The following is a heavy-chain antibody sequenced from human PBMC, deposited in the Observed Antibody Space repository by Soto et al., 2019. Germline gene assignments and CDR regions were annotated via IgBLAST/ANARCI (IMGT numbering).Heavy chain of an antibody. D-gene: IGHD3-9*01. CDR2: INAGNGNK. J-gene: IGHJ4*02. CDR3: SRKGRLRCFDCLAYFDY. CDR1: GYTFTSYA. Sequence: ASVNVSCKPSGYTFTSYAMHWVRQAPGQRLEWMGRINAGNGNKKYSQKFQGRVTITRDTSASTAYMELSSLRSEDTAVYYCSRKGRLRCFDCLAYFDYWGQGTLATVAS. V-gene: IGHV1-3*01.